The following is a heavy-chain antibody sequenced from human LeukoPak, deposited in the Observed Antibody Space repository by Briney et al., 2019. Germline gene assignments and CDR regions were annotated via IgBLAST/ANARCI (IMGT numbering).Heavy chain of an antibody. J-gene: IGHJ4*02. CDR1: GFTFSAYY. CDR3: ARDMVRGVIIYDY. Sequence: GGSLRLSCAAPGFTFSAYYMSWIRQAPGKGLGWVSYISSISSYTNYADSVKGRFTISRDNAKNSLYLQMNSLRAEDTAVYYCARDMVRGVIIYDYWGQGTLVTVSS. CDR2: ISSISSYT. V-gene: IGHV3-11*06. D-gene: IGHD3-10*01.